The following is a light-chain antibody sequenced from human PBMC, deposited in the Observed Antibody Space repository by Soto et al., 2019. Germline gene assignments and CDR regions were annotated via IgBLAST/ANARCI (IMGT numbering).Light chain of an antibody. J-gene: IGLJ2*01. Sequence: QSALTQPASVSGSPGQSITISCTGTSSDVGGYNYVYWYQQHPGKAPKLMIYDVSNRPSGVSNRFSGSKSGNTASLTISGPQAEDEADYYCSSYTSSSTPRVFGGGTKLTVL. CDR2: DVS. CDR1: SSDVGGYNY. CDR3: SSYTSSSTPRV. V-gene: IGLV2-14*01.